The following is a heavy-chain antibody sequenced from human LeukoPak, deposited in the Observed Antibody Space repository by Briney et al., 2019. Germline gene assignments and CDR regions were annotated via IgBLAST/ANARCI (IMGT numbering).Heavy chain of an antibody. CDR3: ARDLRGQSYFDY. D-gene: IGHD3-10*01. Sequence: SETLSLTCTVSGGSISSSSYYWGWIRQPPEKGLEWIGSIYYSGSTYYNPSLKSRVTISVDTSKNQFSLKLSSVTAADTAVYYCARDLRGQSYFDYWGQGALVTVSS. V-gene: IGHV4-39*07. CDR1: GGSISSSSYY. CDR2: IYYSGST. J-gene: IGHJ4*02.